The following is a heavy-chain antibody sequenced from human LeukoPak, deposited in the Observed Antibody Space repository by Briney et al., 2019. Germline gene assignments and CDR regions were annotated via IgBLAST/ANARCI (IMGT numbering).Heavy chain of an antibody. V-gene: IGHV4-61*05. D-gene: IGHD2-2*01. J-gene: IGHJ3*02. CDR2: IYYSGST. CDR1: GGSISSSSYY. Sequence: SSQTLSLTCTVSGGSISSSSYYWSWIRQPPGKGLEWIGYIYYSGSTNYNPSLKSRVTISVDTSKNQFSLKLSSVTAADTAVYYCARQQGRGTAAIGAFDIWGQGTMVTVSS. CDR3: ARQQGRGTAAIGAFDI.